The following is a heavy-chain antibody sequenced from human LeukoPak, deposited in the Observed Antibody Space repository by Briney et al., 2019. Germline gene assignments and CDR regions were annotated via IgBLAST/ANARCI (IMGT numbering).Heavy chain of an antibody. CDR1: GYTFTGYY. CDR3: ARNLRSYYDSSGYANWFDP. Sequence: ASVKVSCKASGYTFTGYYMHWVRQAPGQGLEWMGWINPNSGGTNYAQKFQGRVTMTRDTSISTAYMELSRLRSDDTAVYYCARNLRSYYDSSGYANWFDPWGQGTLVTVSS. CDR2: INPNSGGT. D-gene: IGHD3-22*01. J-gene: IGHJ5*02. V-gene: IGHV1-2*02.